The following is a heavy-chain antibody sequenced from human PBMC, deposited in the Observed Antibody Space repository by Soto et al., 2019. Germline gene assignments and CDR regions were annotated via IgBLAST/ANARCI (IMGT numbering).Heavy chain of an antibody. D-gene: IGHD5-18*01. CDR3: ARPHGYGYSDPLAYYYYGMDV. CDR2: IIPIFGTA. Sequence: KKPGSSVXXXXXXSGGTXXSXXIXWVRQAPGQGLEWMGGIIPIFGTANYAQKFQGRVTITADESTSTAYMELSSLRSEDTAVYYCARPHGYGYSDPLAYYYYGMDVWGPGTTVTVSS. CDR1: GGTXXSXX. V-gene: IGHV1-69*01. J-gene: IGHJ6*02.